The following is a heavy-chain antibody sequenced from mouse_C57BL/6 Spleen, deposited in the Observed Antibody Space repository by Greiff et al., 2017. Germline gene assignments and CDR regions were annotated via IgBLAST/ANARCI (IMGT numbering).Heavy chain of an antibody. J-gene: IGHJ1*03. CDR3: ARGGTTDPWYFDV. D-gene: IGHD1-1*01. CDR1: GYTFTSYW. Sequence: QVQLQQPGAELVRPGSSVKLSCKASGYTFTSYWMHWVKQRPIQGLEWIGNIDPSDSETHYNQKFKDKATLTVDKSSSTAYMQLSSLTSEDSAVYYCARGGTTDPWYFDVWGTGTTVTVSS. V-gene: IGHV1-52*01. CDR2: IDPSDSET.